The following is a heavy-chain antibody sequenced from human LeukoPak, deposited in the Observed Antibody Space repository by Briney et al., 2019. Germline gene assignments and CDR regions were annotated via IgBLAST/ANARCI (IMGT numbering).Heavy chain of an antibody. Sequence: GGSLRLSCAASGFTFSSYGMHWVRQAPGKGLEGVAFIRYDGSNKYYADSVKGRFTISRDNSKNTLYLQMNSLRAEDTAVYYCAKAPGGYNLHYFDYWGQGTLVTVSS. CDR3: AKAPGGYNLHYFDY. CDR2: IRYDGSNK. V-gene: IGHV3-30*02. CDR1: GFTFSSYG. J-gene: IGHJ4*02. D-gene: IGHD5-24*01.